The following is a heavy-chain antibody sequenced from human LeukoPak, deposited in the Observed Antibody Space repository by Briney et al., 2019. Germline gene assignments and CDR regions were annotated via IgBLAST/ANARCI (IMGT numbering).Heavy chain of an antibody. CDR3: ARGRNDPLPFDY. V-gene: IGHV3-21*01. Sequence: GGSLRLSCAASGFTVSSNYMSWVRQAPGKGLEWVSSISPSGDYIYCADSVEGRFTISRDNAKNSLYLQMNSLRAEDTAVYYCARGRNDPLPFDYWGQGTLVTVSS. CDR2: ISPSGDYI. CDR1: GFTVSSNY. J-gene: IGHJ4*02. D-gene: IGHD1-1*01.